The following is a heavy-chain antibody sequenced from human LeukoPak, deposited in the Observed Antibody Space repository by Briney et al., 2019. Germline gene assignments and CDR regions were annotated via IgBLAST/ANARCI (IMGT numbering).Heavy chain of an antibody. J-gene: IGHJ6*03. CDR1: SYTFTSYG. CDR3: ASLTNYYYMDV. Sequence: ASAKVSCKASSYTFTSYGISWVRQAPGQGLEWMGWISAYNGNTNYAQKLQGRVTMTTDTSTSTAYMELRSLRSDDTAVYYCASLTNYYYMDVWGKGTTATVSS. D-gene: IGHD2-2*01. CDR2: ISAYNGNT. V-gene: IGHV1-18*01.